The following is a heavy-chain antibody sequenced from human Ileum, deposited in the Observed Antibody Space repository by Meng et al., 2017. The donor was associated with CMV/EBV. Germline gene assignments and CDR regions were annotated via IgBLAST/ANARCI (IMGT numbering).Heavy chain of an antibody. J-gene: IGHJ4*02. Sequence: QLQSRHDVPGLVNPSKTPCITCDISVDSYATNNVAWDCGLEFQWVGRMRLRRATYRSKWNYQYSVSMDRQITISPAKSKIQFSTYLCSVTPEDTAIYYCVRASDLLRFDHWGQGTLVTVSS. CDR2: ATYRSKWNY. CDR3: VRASDLLRFDH. V-gene: IGHV6-1*01. CDR1: VDSYATNNVA.